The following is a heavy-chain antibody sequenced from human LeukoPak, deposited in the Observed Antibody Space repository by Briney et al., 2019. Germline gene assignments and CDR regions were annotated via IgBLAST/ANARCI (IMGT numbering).Heavy chain of an antibody. CDR3: AREPGDGGYDNFDY. Sequence: ASVKVSCKASGYTFINFGITWVRQAPGQGLEWMGWINPNNGGTHYAQKFQGRVTMTRDTSISTAYMELSRLRSDDTAVYYCAREPGDGGYDNFDYWGQGTLVTVSS. D-gene: IGHD5-12*01. V-gene: IGHV1-2*02. CDR2: INPNNGGT. J-gene: IGHJ4*02. CDR1: GYTFINFG.